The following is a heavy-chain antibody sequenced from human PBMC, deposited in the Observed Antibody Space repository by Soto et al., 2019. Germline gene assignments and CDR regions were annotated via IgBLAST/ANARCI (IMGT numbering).Heavy chain of an antibody. D-gene: IGHD1-26*01. CDR2: INPSGGST. CDR3: AGDLGGAGGMDV. V-gene: IGHV1-46*01. Sequence: QVQLVQSGAEVKKPGASVKVSCKASGYTFTSYYMHWVRQAPGQGLEWMGIINPSGGSTSYAQKFQGRVTMTRDTSTSTVYMELSSLRSEDTAVYYCAGDLGGAGGMDVWGQGTTVTVSS. J-gene: IGHJ6*02. CDR1: GYTFTSYY.